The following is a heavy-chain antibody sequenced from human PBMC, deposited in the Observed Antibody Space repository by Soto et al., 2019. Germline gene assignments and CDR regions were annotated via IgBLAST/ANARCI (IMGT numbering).Heavy chain of an antibody. CDR1: GFTFSSYE. J-gene: IGHJ5*02. D-gene: IGHD6-13*01. CDR2: ISYDGSNK. V-gene: IGHV3-30*03. CDR3: ARGYSSSWSEGFDP. Sequence: PGGSLRLSCAASGFTFSSYEMNWVRQAPGKGLEWVAVISYDGSNKYYADSVKGRFTISRDNSKNTLYLQMNSLRAEDTAVYYCARGYSSSWSEGFDPWGQGTLVTVSS.